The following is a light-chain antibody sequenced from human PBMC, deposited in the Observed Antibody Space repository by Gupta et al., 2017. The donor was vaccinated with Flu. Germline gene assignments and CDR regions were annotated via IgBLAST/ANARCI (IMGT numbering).Light chain of an antibody. J-gene: IGKJ3*01. CDR2: AAS. Sequence: DIQMTQSPSSLSASVGDRVTITCRASQNINTYLNWYQEKPGKAPKVLLYAASSLQSGVPSRFSGSGSGTEFTLAINSLQAEDFATYYCQQSYSDPFTFGPGTKVDIK. CDR1: QNINTY. V-gene: IGKV1-39*01. CDR3: QQSYSDPFT.